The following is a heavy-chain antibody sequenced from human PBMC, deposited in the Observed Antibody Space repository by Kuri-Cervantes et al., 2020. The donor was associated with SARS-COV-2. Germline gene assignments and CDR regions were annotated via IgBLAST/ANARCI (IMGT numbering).Heavy chain of an antibody. J-gene: IGHJ4*02. CDR2: INHSGSP. Sequence: SETLSLTCAVYGGSFSGYYWSWIRQPPGKGLEWIGEINHSGSPNDNPSLKSRVTISVDTSKNQFSLKLSAVTAADTAVYYCARVSPYWVLHWGQGTLVTVSS. D-gene: IGHD2-8*02. CDR1: GGSFSGYY. CDR3: ARVSPYWVLH. V-gene: IGHV4-34*01.